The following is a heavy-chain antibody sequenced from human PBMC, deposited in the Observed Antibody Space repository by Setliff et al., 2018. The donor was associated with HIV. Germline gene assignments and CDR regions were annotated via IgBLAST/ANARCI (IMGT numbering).Heavy chain of an antibody. D-gene: IGHD3-22*01. CDR3: ARDYFDSSAYHYGFGAFDI. J-gene: IGHJ3*02. CDR1: GYTFTDYY. CDR2: VDPKNGKT. V-gene: IGHV1-69-2*01. Sequence: GASVKVSCKASGYTFTDYYMHWVQQAPGKGLEWMGRVDPKNGKTLYAQKFQGRLTMTRDTSTSTVYMELSSLRSEDTAVYYCARDYFDSSAYHYGFGAFDIWGQGTMVTVSS.